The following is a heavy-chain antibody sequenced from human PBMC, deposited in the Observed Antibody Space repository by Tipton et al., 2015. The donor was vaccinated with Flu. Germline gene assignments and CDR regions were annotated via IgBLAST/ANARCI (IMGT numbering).Heavy chain of an antibody. J-gene: IGHJ4*02. CDR3: ATTTYYYGSGTHDY. D-gene: IGHD3-10*01. CDR1: GYSISSRYY. CDR2: VYHGGST. V-gene: IGHV4-38-2*01. Sequence: TLSLTCAVSGYSISSRYYWGWIRQPPGKGLEWIGCVYHGGSTYYNPSLKSRVTISLDTSKNQFSLKLTSVTAADTAVYYCATTTYYYGSGTHDYWGQGTLGTVSS.